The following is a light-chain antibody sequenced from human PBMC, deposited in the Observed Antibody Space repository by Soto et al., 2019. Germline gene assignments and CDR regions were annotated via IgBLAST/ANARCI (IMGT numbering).Light chain of an antibody. J-gene: IGLJ3*02. CDR3: SSHAGINNVV. V-gene: IGLV2-8*01. CDR2: EVT. CDR1: SSDVGGYNY. Sequence: QSVLTQPPSASGSPGQSVAISCTGTSSDVGGYNYVSWYQQHPGKVPKLIIYEVTKRPSGVPDRFSGSKSGNTASLTVSGLQADDEADYYCSSHAGINNVVFGGGTKLTVL.